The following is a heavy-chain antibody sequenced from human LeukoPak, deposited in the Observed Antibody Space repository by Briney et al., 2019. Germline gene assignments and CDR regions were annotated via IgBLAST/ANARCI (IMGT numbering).Heavy chain of an antibody. CDR3: AIDYYDSSGYYANDY. J-gene: IGHJ4*02. Sequence: ASVKVSCKASGYTFTSYAMHWVRQAPGQRLEWMGWINAGNGNTKYSQKFQGRVTITRDTSASTAYMELSSLRSEDTAVYYCAIDYYDSSGYYANDYWGQGTLVTVSS. CDR1: GYTFTSYA. V-gene: IGHV1-3*01. CDR2: INAGNGNT. D-gene: IGHD3-22*01.